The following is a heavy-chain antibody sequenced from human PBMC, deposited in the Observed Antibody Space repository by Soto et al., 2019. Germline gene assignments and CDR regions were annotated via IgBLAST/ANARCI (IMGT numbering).Heavy chain of an antibody. J-gene: IGHJ3*02. D-gene: IGHD3-16*02. Sequence: QVQLVESGGGVVQPGRSLRLSCAASGFTFSSYGMHWVRQAPGKGLEWVAVISYDGSNKYYADSVKGRFTISRDNSKNTLYLQMNSLRAEDTAVYYCAKDLGVEATYYDYIWGSYRYTGGAFDIWGQGTMVTVSS. CDR1: GFTFSSYG. CDR2: ISYDGSNK. V-gene: IGHV3-30*18. CDR3: AKDLGVEATYYDYIWGSYRYTGGAFDI.